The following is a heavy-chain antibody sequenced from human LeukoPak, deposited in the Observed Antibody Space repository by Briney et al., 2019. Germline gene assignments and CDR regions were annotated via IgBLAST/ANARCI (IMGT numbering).Heavy chain of an antibody. V-gene: IGHV1-8*01. CDR1: GYTFISSD. Sequence: GASVKVSCKASGYTFISSDINWVRQAPGQGLEWMGCINPNSANTGYVQKFQGRVTLTRNTSTDTAYMELSSLRSEDTDVYYCARGTERSRYFDHWGQGTLVTVSA. CDR3: ARGTERSRYFDH. CDR2: INPNSANT. D-gene: IGHD6-6*01. J-gene: IGHJ4*02.